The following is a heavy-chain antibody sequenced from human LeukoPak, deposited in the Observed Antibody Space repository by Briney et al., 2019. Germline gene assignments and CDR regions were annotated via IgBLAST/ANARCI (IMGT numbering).Heavy chain of an antibody. V-gene: IGHV4-61*02. CDR3: ARELVVPAAIGWFDP. CDR1: GGSISSGSYY. D-gene: IGHD2-2*02. CDR2: IYTSGST. J-gene: IGHJ5*02. Sequence: SQTLSLTCTVSGGSISSGSYYWSWIRQPAGKGLEWIGRIYTSGSTNYNPSLKSRVTISVDTPKNQFSLKLSSVTAADTAVYYCARELVVPAAIGWFDPWGQGTLVTVSS.